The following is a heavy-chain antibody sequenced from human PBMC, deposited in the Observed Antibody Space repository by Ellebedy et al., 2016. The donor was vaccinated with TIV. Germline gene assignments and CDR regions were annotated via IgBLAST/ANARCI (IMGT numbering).Heavy chain of an antibody. J-gene: IGHJ6*02. V-gene: IGHV3-66*01. CDR3: SYSSSWYIVSYYYYGMDV. D-gene: IGHD6-13*01. CDR2: IYSGGST. Sequence: PGGSLRLSCAASGFTFSSYAMSWVRQAPGKGLEWVSVIYSGGSTYYADSVKGRFTISRDNSKNTLYLQMNSLRAEDTAVYYCSYSSSWYIVSYYYYGMDVWGQGTTVTVSS. CDR1: GFTFSSYA.